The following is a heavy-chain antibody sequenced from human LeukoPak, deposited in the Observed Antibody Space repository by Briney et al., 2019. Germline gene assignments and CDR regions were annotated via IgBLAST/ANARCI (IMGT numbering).Heavy chain of an antibody. CDR1: GFTFSSYA. CDR3: AKGGICSSTSCPYYYYGMDV. CDR2: ISGSGGST. D-gene: IGHD2-2*01. V-gene: IGHV3-23*01. J-gene: IGHJ6*02. Sequence: GGSLRLSCAASGFTFSSYAMSWVRQAPGKGLEWVSAISGSGGSTYYADSVKGRFTISRDNSKNTLYLQMNSLRAEDTAVYYCAKGGICSSTSCPYYYYGMDVWGQGTTVTVSS.